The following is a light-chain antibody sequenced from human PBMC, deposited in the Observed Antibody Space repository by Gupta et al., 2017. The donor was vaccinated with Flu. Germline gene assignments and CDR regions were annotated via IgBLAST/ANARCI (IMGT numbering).Light chain of an antibody. J-gene: IGLJ3*02. CDR2: EDI. CDR1: SSNIENNF. CDR3: GTWANIVRACV. V-gene: IGLV1-51*01. Sequence: QSVLTQPPSVSAAPGQKVTIACSGSSSNIENNFVSWYQQLPGTAPNLLIYEDIKRPSGITDRFSDSKSGNSATLAIAGLQTEDEADYYCGTWANIVRACVFGGGTKVTVL.